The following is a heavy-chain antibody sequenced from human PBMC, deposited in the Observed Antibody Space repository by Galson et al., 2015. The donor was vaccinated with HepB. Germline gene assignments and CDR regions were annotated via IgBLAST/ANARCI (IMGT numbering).Heavy chain of an antibody. V-gene: IGHV1-69*02. CDR3: ARSIAAASRSADY. D-gene: IGHD6-13*01. CDR2: IIPILGIA. Sequence: SCKASGGTFSSYTISWVRQAPGQGLEWMGRIIPILGIANYAQKFQGRVTITADKSTSTAYMELSSLRSEDTAVYYCARSIAAASRSADYWGQGTLVTVSS. CDR1: GGTFSSYT. J-gene: IGHJ4*02.